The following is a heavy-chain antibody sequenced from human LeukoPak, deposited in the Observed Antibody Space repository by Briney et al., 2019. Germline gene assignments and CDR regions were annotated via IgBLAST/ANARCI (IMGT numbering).Heavy chain of an antibody. CDR2: VYPGESS. Sequence: SETLSLTCTVSGGFINSYYWSWIRQPAGKGLEWIGRVYPGESSEYNPSLKSRVTMSVDTSKNQFSLKVNSVTAADTAVYYCARVERGGLDYWGQGTLVTVSS. CDR3: ARVERGGLDY. V-gene: IGHV4-4*07. D-gene: IGHD3-10*01. J-gene: IGHJ4*02. CDR1: GGFINSYY.